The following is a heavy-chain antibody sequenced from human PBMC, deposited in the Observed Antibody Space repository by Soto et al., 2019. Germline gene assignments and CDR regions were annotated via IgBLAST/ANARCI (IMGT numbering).Heavy chain of an antibody. V-gene: IGHV3-23*01. Sequence: EVQLLESGGGLVQPGGSLRLSCAASGFTFSSYAMSWVRQAPGKGLEWVSAISGSGGSTYYADSVKGRFTISRDNSKNTLYLQMNSLRAEDTAVDDWAKGSRLRWFGTHETLIDYWGQGTLVTVSS. CDR3: AKGSRLRWFGTHETLIDY. CDR2: ISGSGGST. J-gene: IGHJ4*02. D-gene: IGHD3-10*01. CDR1: GFTFSSYA.